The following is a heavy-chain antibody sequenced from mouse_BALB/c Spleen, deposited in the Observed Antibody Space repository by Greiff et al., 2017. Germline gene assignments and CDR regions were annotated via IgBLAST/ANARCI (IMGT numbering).Heavy chain of an antibody. CDR2: IWSGGST. V-gene: IGHV2-4-1*01. CDR3: ARRSYRYDGHCAMDY. Sequence: QVQLKESGPGLVQPSQSLSITCTASGFSLTSSGVHWVRQSPGKGLEWLGVIWSGGSTDYNAAFISRLSISKDNSKSQVFFKMNSLQADDTATYYCARRSYRYDGHCAMDYWGQGTSVTVSS. D-gene: IGHD2-14*01. CDR1: GFSLTSSG. J-gene: IGHJ4*01.